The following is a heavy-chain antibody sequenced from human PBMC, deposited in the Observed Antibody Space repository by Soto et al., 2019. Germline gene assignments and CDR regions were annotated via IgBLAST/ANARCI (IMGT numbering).Heavy chain of an antibody. CDR3: ARFLEKHYYDSSGYYEDY. Sequence: SETLSLTCTVSGGSISSGDYYWSWIRQPPXKGLEWIGYIYYSGSTYYNPSLKSRVTISVDTSKNQFSLKLSSVTAADTAVYYCARFLEKHYYDSSGYYEDYWGQGTLVTVSS. J-gene: IGHJ4*02. CDR1: GGSISSGDYY. D-gene: IGHD3-22*01. CDR2: IYYSGST. V-gene: IGHV4-30-4*01.